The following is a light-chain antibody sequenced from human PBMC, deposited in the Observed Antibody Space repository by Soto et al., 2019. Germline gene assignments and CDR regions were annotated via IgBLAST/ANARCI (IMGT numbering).Light chain of an antibody. CDR2: CAS. V-gene: IGKV3-20*01. CDR3: HQYGSSPMYT. CDR1: QSVSRSS. Sequence: EIVLTQSPGTLSLSPGERATLSCRASQSVSRSSLDWYQQKPGQAPRLLIYCASSRSTGIPDRFSGSGSGTDFTLTISRLEPEDVAVDYCHQYGSSPMYTFGQGTKLEIK. J-gene: IGKJ2*01.